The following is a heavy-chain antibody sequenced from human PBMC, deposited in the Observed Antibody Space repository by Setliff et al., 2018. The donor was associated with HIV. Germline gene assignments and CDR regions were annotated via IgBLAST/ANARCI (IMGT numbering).Heavy chain of an antibody. Sequence: ETLSLTCTVSGGSISSSIYYWGWIRQPPGKGLEWIGFIYYSGSTYYYGGSTYYNPSLKSRVTISVDTSKNQFSLKLSSVTAADTAVYYCARGYCSSTTCYDDYYYMDVWGKGSTVTVSS. D-gene: IGHD2-2*01. CDR3: ARGYCSSTTCYDDYYYMDV. CDR1: GGSISSSIYY. CDR2: IYYSGSTYYYGGST. V-gene: IGHV4-39*07. J-gene: IGHJ6*03.